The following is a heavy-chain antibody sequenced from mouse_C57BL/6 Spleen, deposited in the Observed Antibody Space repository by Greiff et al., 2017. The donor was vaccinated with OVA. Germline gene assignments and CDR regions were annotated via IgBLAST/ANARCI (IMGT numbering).Heavy chain of an antibody. CDR3: ARPRYYGSSYDAMDY. Sequence: VQLQQSGPGLVQPSQSLSITCTVSGFSLTSYGVHWVRPSPGKGLEWLGVICSGGSTDYNAAFIYRRSISKDNSKSQVFFKMNSLQADDTAIYDCARPRYYGSSYDAMDYWGQGTSVTVSS. CDR1: GFSLTSYG. J-gene: IGHJ4*01. CDR2: ICSGGST. V-gene: IGHV2-2*01. D-gene: IGHD1-1*01.